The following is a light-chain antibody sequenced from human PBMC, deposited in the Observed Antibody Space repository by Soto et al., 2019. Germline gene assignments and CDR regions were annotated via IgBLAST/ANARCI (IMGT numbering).Light chain of an antibody. J-gene: IGKJ1*01. CDR2: AAS. V-gene: IGKV1-39*01. CDR1: QIVSNV. Sequence: DIQMTQSPSTLSASLGDRVTITCRASQIVSNVLAWFQQKPGRAPKLLISAASTLHTGVPSRFSGSGFATDFTHTISSLQPEDFATYYCQQSYSNFWTFGQGTKVDIK. CDR3: QQSYSNFWT.